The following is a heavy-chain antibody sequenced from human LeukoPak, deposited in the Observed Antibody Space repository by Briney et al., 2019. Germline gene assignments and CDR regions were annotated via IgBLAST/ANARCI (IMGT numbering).Heavy chain of an antibody. CDR1: GYTFTGYY. J-gene: IGHJ3*02. V-gene: IGHV1-2*02. CDR3: ARVLSYDSSGSGNPDAFDT. D-gene: IGHD3-22*01. Sequence: ASVKVSCKASGYTFTGYYMYWVRQAPGQGLEWMGWINPNSGGTNYAQKFQGRVTMTRDTSISTAYMELSSLRSEDTAVYYCARVLSYDSSGSGNPDAFDTWGQGTMVTVSS. CDR2: INPNSGGT.